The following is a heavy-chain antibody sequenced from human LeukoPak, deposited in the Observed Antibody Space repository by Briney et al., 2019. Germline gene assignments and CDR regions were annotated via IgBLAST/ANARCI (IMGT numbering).Heavy chain of an antibody. Sequence: GGSLRLSCAASGFTFSKYWMLWVRQAPGKGLECVSRINSDGTVTTYADSVKGRFTVSRDNADNTIFLQMNSVRDEDTAVYYCATKQWLAPPPDSWGQGTPVTVSS. CDR2: INSDGTVT. CDR1: GFTFSKYW. CDR3: ATKQWLAPPPDS. J-gene: IGHJ4*02. D-gene: IGHD6-19*01. V-gene: IGHV3-74*01.